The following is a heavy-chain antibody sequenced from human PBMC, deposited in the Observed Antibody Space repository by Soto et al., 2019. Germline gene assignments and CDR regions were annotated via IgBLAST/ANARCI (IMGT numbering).Heavy chain of an antibody. CDR2: INHSGST. D-gene: IGHD2-2*01. CDR3: GRMGAGDIVVVPAATPRWFDY. Sequence: SETLSLTCAVYGGSFSGYYWSWIRQPPGKGLEWIGEINHSGSTNYNPSLKSRVTISVDTSKNQFSLKLSSVTAADTAVYYCGRMGAGDIVVVPAATPRWFDYWGQGTLVTVSS. V-gene: IGHV4-34*01. J-gene: IGHJ4*02. CDR1: GGSFSGYY.